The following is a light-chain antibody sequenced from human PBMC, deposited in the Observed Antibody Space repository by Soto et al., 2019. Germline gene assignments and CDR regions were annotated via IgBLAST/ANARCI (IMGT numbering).Light chain of an antibody. J-gene: IGKJ2*01. CDR1: QTISTL. CDR2: DAS. Sequence: IQMTQSPSTLSAPVGDRVTITCQASQTISTLLGWFQHKPGKAPNLLLYDASNLESGVPSRFSGSGSGTEFTLTISGLQSDDSETYFCQQYSHLVTFGQGTKLEIK. CDR3: QQYSHLVT. V-gene: IGKV1-5*01.